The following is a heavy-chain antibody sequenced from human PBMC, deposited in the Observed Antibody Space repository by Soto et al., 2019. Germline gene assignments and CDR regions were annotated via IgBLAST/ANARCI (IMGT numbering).Heavy chain of an antibody. J-gene: IGHJ4*02. CDR1: VFTFDDYA. CDR3: AKDMREDGYTTFPEY. D-gene: IGHD5-12*01. CDR2: ISWNSGSI. Sequence: PVGSLRLSCASSVFTFDDYAMHCVRQSPGKCLEWVSGISWNSGSIGYADSVKGRFTISRDNAKNSLYLQMNSLRAEDTALYYCAKDMREDGYTTFPEYLGQGTLVSVSS. V-gene: IGHV3-9*01.